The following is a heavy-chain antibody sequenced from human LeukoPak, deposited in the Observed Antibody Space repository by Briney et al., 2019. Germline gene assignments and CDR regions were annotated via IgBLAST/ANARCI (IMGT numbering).Heavy chain of an antibody. Sequence: SETLSLSCTVSGGSVSSGSYYWSWIRQPPGKGLDWIGYIYYSGSTNYNPSLKSRVTISVDTSKNQFSLKLSSVTAADTAVYYCARDGVGSSSYYYYYGMDVWGKGTTVTVSS. CDR2: IYYSGST. CDR1: GGSVSSGSYY. V-gene: IGHV4-61*01. CDR3: ARDGVGSSSYYYYYGMDV. J-gene: IGHJ6*04. D-gene: IGHD6-13*01.